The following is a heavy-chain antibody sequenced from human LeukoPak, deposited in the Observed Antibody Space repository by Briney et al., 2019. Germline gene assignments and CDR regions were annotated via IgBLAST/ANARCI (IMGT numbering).Heavy chain of an antibody. Sequence: GGSLRLSCTASGFSVFSNYISWVRQAPGRGLEWVSIIYSDGTTYYADSVKDRFTISRDSSRNTVFLQMNSLRSDDTAVYFCARAPTITTNFDCWGQGSLVTVSS. J-gene: IGHJ4*02. D-gene: IGHD3-22*01. V-gene: IGHV3-66*01. CDR1: GFSVFSNY. CDR3: ARAPTITTNFDC. CDR2: IYSDGTT.